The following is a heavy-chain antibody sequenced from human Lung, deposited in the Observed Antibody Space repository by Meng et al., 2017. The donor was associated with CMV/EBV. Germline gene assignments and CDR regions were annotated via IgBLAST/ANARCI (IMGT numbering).Heavy chain of an antibody. D-gene: IGHD3-22*01. CDR1: GGSVSRGFSH. Sequence: SXTXSLXCSVSGGSVSRGFSHWGWIRQPPGKGLEWIGTLHYGGTTYSNPSLKSRVTISVDTSNNHFSLKLTSVTAADTAVYYCARDMRPMMRLDPWGQGTQVTVSS. CDR2: LHYGGTT. J-gene: IGHJ5*02. CDR3: ARDMRPMMRLDP. V-gene: IGHV4-39*07.